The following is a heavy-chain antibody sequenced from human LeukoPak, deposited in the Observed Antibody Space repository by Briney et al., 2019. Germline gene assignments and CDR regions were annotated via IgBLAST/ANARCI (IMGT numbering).Heavy chain of an antibody. J-gene: IGHJ5*02. V-gene: IGHV3-48*01. CDR2: ISSRGSTI. CDR3: ARGGYCSGGTCYGAGWFDP. Sequence: PGGSLRLSCAASGFTFSSYNMNWVRQAPGKGLEWISYISSRGSTIYYADSVKGRFTISRDNAKNSLYLQMNSLRADDTAVYYCARGGYCSGGTCYGAGWFDPRGQGTLVTVSS. CDR1: GFTFSSYN. D-gene: IGHD2-15*01.